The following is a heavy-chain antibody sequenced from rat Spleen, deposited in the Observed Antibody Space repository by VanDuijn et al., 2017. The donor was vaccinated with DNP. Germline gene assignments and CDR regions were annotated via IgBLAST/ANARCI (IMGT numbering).Heavy chain of an antibody. Sequence: EVQLVESGGGLVPPGRSLKLSCVVSGFTFSDYNMAWVRQAPKKGLEWVATILYDGSRTYYRDSVKGRFTISRDNAKSTLYLQMDSLRSEDTATYYCAPGSYRFDYWGQGVMDTVSS. V-gene: IGHV5S10*01. CDR3: APGSYRFDY. J-gene: IGHJ2*01. CDR2: ILYDGSRT. D-gene: IGHD1-1*01. CDR1: GFTFSDYN.